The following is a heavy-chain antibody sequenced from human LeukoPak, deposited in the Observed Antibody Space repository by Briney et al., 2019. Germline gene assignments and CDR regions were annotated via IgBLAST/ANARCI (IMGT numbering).Heavy chain of an antibody. Sequence: SETLSLTCAVYGGSFSGYFWSWIRQPPGKGLEWIGEIDHSGNTNYNSSLKSRVILSVDTSKNQFSLNLNSVTAADTAVHYCARQQRDALFGVVMGFGFDYWGQGILVTVSS. D-gene: IGHD3-3*01. CDR2: IDHSGNT. V-gene: IGHV4-34*01. CDR1: GGSFSGYF. CDR3: ARQQRDALFGVVMGFGFDY. J-gene: IGHJ4*02.